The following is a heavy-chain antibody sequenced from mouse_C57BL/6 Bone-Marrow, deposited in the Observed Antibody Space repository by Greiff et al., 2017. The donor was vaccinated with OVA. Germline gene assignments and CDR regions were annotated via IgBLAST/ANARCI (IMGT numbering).Heavy chain of an antibody. J-gene: IGHJ4*01. CDR3: ARLGTTVVATRYAMDY. CDR2: IYPGSGST. V-gene: IGHV1-55*01. CDR1: GYTFTSYW. Sequence: QVQLQQPGAELVKPGASVKMSCKASGYTFTSYWITWVKQRPGQGLEWIGDIYPGSGSTNYNEKFKSKATLTVDTSSSTAYMQLSSLTSEDSAVYYCARLGTTVVATRYAMDYWGQGTSVTVSS. D-gene: IGHD1-1*01.